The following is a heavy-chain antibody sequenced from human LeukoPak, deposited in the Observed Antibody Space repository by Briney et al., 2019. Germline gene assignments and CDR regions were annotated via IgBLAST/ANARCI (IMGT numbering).Heavy chain of an antibody. V-gene: IGHV1-2*02. CDR2: INPNSGGT. J-gene: IGHJ4*02. CDR3: ARDENNSGSYLYDY. D-gene: IGHD1-26*01. CDR1: GYTFTGYY. Sequence: ASVKVSCKASGYTFTGYYMHWVRQAPGQGLEWMGWINPNSGGTNYAQKFQGRVTMTRDTSISTAYMELSRLRSDDTAVYYCARDENNSGSYLYDYWGQGTLVTVSS.